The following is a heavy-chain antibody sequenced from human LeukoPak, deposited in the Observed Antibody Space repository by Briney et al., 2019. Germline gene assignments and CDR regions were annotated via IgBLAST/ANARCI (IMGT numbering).Heavy chain of an antibody. D-gene: IGHD3-10*01. CDR1: GGSISSSSYY. Sequence: SQTLSLTCTVSGGSISSSSYYWSWIRHPAGKGLEWIGRIYTSGSTDYNPSLKSRVTISVDPSKNQFSLKLSSVTAADTAVYYCARATPPYYGSGSYYFDYWGQGTLVTVSS. V-gene: IGHV4-61*02. CDR2: IYTSGST. CDR3: ARATPPYYGSGSYYFDY. J-gene: IGHJ4*02.